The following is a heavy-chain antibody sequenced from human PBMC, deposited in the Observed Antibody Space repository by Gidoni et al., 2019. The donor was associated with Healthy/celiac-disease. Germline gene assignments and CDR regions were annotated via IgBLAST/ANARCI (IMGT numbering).Heavy chain of an antibody. CDR1: GFTFSSYG. CDR2: IWYDGSNK. CDR3: ARVDMVREVFDY. D-gene: IGHD3-10*01. V-gene: IGHV3-33*01. Sequence: QVQLVESGGGVVQPGRSLRLSCAASGFTFSSYGMHWVRQAPGKGLEWVAVIWYDGSNKYYADSGKGRFTISRDNSKNTLYLQMNSLRAEDTAVYYCARVDMVREVFDYWGQGTLVTVSS. J-gene: IGHJ4*02.